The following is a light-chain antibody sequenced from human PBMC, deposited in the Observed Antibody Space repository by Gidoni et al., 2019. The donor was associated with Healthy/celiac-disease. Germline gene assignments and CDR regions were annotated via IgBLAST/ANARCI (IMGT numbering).Light chain of an antibody. CDR3: QQRSNWSTT. CDR1: QSVSSY. CDR2: DAS. Sequence: DIVLTQSPATLSLSPGDRATLSCRASQSVSSYLAWYQQKPGQAPRLLIYDASNRATGIPARFSGSGSGTDFNLTISSREHEDFAVYYCQQRSNWSTTFGGGTKVEIK. J-gene: IGKJ4*01. V-gene: IGKV3-11*01.